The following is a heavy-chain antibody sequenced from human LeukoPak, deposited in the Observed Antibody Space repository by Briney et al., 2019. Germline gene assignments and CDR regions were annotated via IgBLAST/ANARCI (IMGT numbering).Heavy chain of an antibody. CDR3: ARDPTLTGTRVYFDY. CDR2: INPNSGGT. D-gene: IGHD1-20*01. J-gene: IGHJ4*02. Sequence: GASVKVSCKASAYTFTSYYIHWVRQAPGQGLEWMGWINPNSGGTNYAQKFQGRVTMTRDTSISTAYMELRRLRSDDTAVYYCARDPTLTGTRVYFDYWGQGTLVTVSS. CDR1: AYTFTSYY. V-gene: IGHV1-2*02.